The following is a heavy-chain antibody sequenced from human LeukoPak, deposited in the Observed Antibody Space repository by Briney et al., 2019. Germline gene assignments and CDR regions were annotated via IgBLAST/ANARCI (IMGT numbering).Heavy chain of an antibody. D-gene: IGHD6-6*01. V-gene: IGHV3-7*03. CDR3: AKLRAPPADYYDY. J-gene: IGHJ4*02. CDR1: GFTFSNFW. CDR2: IQEDGSLK. Sequence: GGSLRLSCAASGFTFSNFWMTWVRQAPGRGMEWVANIQEDGSLKYYVDSVKGRFTVSRDNARNSLYLQMDSLRAEDTALYYCAKLRAPPADYYDYWGQGALVTVSS.